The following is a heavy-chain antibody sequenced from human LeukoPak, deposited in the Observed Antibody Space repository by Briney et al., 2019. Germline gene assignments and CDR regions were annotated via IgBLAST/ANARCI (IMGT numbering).Heavy chain of an antibody. CDR2: ISAYNGNT. Sequence: ASVKVSCKASGYTFTSYGISWVRQAPGHALEWMGWISAYNGNTNYAQKLQGRVTMTTDTSTSTAYMELRSLRSDDTAVYYCARFLLWFGYYDYWGQGTLVTVSS. CDR3: ARFLLWFGYYDY. CDR1: GYTFTSYG. D-gene: IGHD3-10*01. V-gene: IGHV1-18*01. J-gene: IGHJ4*02.